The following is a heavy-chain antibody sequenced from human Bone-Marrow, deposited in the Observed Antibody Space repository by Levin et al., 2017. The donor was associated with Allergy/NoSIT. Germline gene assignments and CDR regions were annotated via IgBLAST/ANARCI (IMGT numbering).Heavy chain of an antibody. V-gene: IGHV3-64D*06. J-gene: IGHJ4*02. CDR1: GITFFSYA. D-gene: IGHD2-2*01. CDR3: VKGDVVVVPALMGLAY. CDR2: ISHNGVTT. Sequence: TGGSLRLSCSASGITFFSYAMFWVRQAPGKGLEYVSAISHNGVTTYYADSVRGRFTISRDNSENTLYLQLSSLRPEDTAIYYCVKGDVVVVPALMGLAYWGLGTLVTVSS.